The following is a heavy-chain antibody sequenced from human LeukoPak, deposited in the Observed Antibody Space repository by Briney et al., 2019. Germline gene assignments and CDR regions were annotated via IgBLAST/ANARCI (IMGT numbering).Heavy chain of an antibody. V-gene: IGHV4-59*01. Sequence: KPSETLSLTCTVSGGSISSYYRSWIQQPPGKGLEWIGYIYYSGSTNYNPSLKSRVTISVDTSKNQFSLKLSSVTAADTAVYYCKGGSYPDAFDIWGQGTMVTVSS. J-gene: IGHJ3*02. CDR3: KGGSYPDAFDI. CDR2: IYYSGST. CDR1: GGSISSYY. D-gene: IGHD1-26*01.